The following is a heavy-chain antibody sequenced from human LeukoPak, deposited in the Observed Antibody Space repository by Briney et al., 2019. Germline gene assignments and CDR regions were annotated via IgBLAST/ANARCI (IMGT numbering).Heavy chain of an antibody. CDR3: ARDRYGSGSLGP. V-gene: IGHV1-46*01. J-gene: IGHJ5*02. CDR1: GYTFTSYY. D-gene: IGHD3-10*01. CDR2: INPSGGST. Sequence: ASVKVSCKASGYTFTSYYMHWVRQVPGQGLEWMGIINPSGGSTSYAQKFQGRVTMTRDTSTSTVYMELSSLRSDDTAVYYCARDRYGSGSLGPWGQGTLVTVSS.